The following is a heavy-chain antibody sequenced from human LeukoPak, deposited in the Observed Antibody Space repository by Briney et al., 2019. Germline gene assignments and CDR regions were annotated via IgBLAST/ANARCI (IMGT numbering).Heavy chain of an antibody. CDR1: GYTLTTSG. CDR3: AREYRDYYDSSGNYLDF. D-gene: IGHD3-22*01. CDR2: ISGYNGKT. V-gene: IGHV1-18*01. Sequence: ASVKVSCKASGYTLTTSGISWVRQAPGQGLEWMGWISGYNGKTNYAQKLQDRVTITTDTSTSTAYMELRSLRSDDTAVYYCAREYRDYYDSSGNYLDFWGQGTLVTVSS. J-gene: IGHJ4*02.